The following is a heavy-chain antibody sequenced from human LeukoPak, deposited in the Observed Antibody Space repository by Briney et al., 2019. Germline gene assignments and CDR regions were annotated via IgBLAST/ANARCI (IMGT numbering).Heavy chain of an antibody. CDR3: ARDGLDGYKDY. Sequence: GASVNVSCKASGYTFTDYYIHWVRQAPGQGLEWMGWINPNSGGTNYAQKFQGRVTMTRDTSISTVYLELNSLRSDDTAVYYCARDGLDGYKDYWGQGTLVTVSS. CDR1: GYTFTDYY. J-gene: IGHJ4*02. D-gene: IGHD5-24*01. V-gene: IGHV1-2*02. CDR2: INPNSGGT.